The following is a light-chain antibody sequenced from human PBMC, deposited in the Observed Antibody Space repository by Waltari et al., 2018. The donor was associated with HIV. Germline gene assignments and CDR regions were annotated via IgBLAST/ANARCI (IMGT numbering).Light chain of an antibody. Sequence: QSALTQPASVSGSPGQPITIPCTGTSSDVGGYNYVSWYQQHPGKAPKLMIDEVSNRPSGVSDRFSGSKSGNTASLTISGLQAEDEADYYCSSYTSSSTPVVFGGGTNLTVL. V-gene: IGLV2-14*01. J-gene: IGLJ2*01. CDR2: EVS. CDR1: SSDVGGYNY. CDR3: SSYTSSSTPVV.